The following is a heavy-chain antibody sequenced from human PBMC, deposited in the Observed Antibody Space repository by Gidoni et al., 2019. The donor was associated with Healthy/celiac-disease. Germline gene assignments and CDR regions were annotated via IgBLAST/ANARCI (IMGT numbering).Heavy chain of an antibody. CDR3: ARSFRGYSYGRPTYYFDY. V-gene: IGHV3-7*03. CDR1: GFTFRSSW. D-gene: IGHD5-18*01. CDR2: IKQDGSEK. J-gene: IGHJ4*02. Sequence: EVQLVEYGGGLVEPGGARRHSCAASGFTFRSSWMSWVRQAPGQGRECVANIKQDGSEKSYVYAVKGRFTISTDNAKNSLYLQRISRRADDTAVYYCARSFRGYSYGRPTYYFDYWGQGTLGTVSS.